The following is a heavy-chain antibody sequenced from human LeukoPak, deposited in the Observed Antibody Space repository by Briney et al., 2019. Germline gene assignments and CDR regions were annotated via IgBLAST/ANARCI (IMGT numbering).Heavy chain of an antibody. CDR2: ISSSSSTI. Sequence: PGGSQRLSCAASGFTFSSYSVNWVRQAPGKGLEWVSYISSSSSTIYYADSVKGRFTISRDNAKNSLYLQMNSLRDEDTAVYYCARGGGSYGQDWFDPWGQGTLVTVSS. J-gene: IGHJ5*02. CDR1: GFTFSSYS. CDR3: ARGGGSYGQDWFDP. D-gene: IGHD1-26*01. V-gene: IGHV3-48*02.